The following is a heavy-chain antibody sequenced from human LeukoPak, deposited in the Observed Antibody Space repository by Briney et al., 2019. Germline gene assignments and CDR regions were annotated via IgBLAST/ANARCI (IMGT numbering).Heavy chain of an antibody. CDR3: TTRAGGGSGSYYIDY. Sequence: GGSLRLSCAASGFTFSGSAMHWVRQASGKGLEWVGRIRSKANSYATAYAASVKGRFTISRDDSKNTAYLQMNSLKTEDTAVYYCTTRAGGGSGSYYIDYWGQGTLVTVSS. D-gene: IGHD3-10*01. J-gene: IGHJ4*02. CDR2: IRSKANSYAT. CDR1: GFTFSGSA. V-gene: IGHV3-73*01.